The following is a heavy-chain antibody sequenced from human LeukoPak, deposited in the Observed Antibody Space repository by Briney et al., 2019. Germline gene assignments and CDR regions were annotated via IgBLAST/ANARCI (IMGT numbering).Heavy chain of an antibody. Sequence: ASVKISCKASGYTFRGNYIHWLRQAPPRGLEWMGWIDANNGDTKSAQKLQGRVTMSRDTSISTAYMDLSSLSPDDAAVYYCARDPSSVTLYFFDYWGQGTLVTVSS. V-gene: IGHV1-2*02. J-gene: IGHJ4*02. D-gene: IGHD4-11*01. CDR1: GYTFRGNY. CDR2: IDANNGDT. CDR3: ARDPSSVTLYFFDY.